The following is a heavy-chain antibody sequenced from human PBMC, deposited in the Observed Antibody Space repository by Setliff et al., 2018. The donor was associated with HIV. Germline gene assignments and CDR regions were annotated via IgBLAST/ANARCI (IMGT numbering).Heavy chain of an antibody. CDR1: GHTFSNYA. CDR2: IIPIFGSP. Sequence: GASVKVSCKASGHTFSNYAISWVRQAPGQGPEWMGGIIPIFGSPQYAPQFRGRATITADESSRTAYMELTSLKSEDSAVYYCASASGDCEPYQYWGQGTLVTVSS. J-gene: IGHJ1*01. CDR3: ASASGDCEPYQY. V-gene: IGHV1-69*13. D-gene: IGHD2-21*02.